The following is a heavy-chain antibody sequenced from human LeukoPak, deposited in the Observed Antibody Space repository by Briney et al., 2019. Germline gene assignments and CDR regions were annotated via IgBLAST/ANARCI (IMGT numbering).Heavy chain of an antibody. D-gene: IGHD5-12*01. J-gene: IGHJ4*02. Sequence: GGSLRLSCAASGFTFSSYSMNWVHQAPGKGLEWVSYISSSSSTIYYADSVKGRFTISRDNAKNSLYLQMNSLRAEDTAVYYCARGGGPRWNSDYGARWGQGTLVTVSS. V-gene: IGHV3-48*01. CDR3: ARGGGPRWNSDYGAR. CDR2: ISSSSSTI. CDR1: GFTFSSYS.